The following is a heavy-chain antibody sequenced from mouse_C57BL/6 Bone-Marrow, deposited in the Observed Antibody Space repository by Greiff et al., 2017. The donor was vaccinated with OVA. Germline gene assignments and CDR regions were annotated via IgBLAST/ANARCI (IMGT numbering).Heavy chain of an antibody. Sequence: QVQLQQSGAELVRPGTSVKMSCKASGYTFTNYWIGWAKQRPGHGLEWIGDIYPGGGYTNYNEKFKGKATLTADKSSSTAYMQISSLTSEDSAIYYCARRYYGSSLDYWGQGTTLTVSS. D-gene: IGHD1-1*01. CDR1: GYTFTNYW. J-gene: IGHJ2*01. CDR2: IYPGGGYT. V-gene: IGHV1-63*01. CDR3: ARRYYGSSLDY.